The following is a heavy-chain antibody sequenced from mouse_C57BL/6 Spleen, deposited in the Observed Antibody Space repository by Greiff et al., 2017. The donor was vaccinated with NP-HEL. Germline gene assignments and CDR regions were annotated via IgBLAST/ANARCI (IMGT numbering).Heavy chain of an antibody. CDR1: GYTFTSYW. CDR3: AYSSGHIYYAMDY. Sequence: VQLQQPGTELVKPGASVKLSCKASGYTFTSYWMHWVKQRPGQGLEWIGNINPNTGGTNYNEKFKSKATLTVDKSSSTAYMQLSSLTSEDSAVYYCAYSSGHIYYAMDYWGQGTSVTVSS. J-gene: IGHJ4*01. CDR2: INPNTGGT. V-gene: IGHV1-53*01. D-gene: IGHD3-2*02.